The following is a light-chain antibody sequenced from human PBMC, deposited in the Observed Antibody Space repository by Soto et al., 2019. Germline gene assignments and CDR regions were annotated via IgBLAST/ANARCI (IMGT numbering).Light chain of an antibody. CDR3: GTWDTSLIAGV. Sequence: QSVLTQPPSVSGAPGQKVTISCSGSNSNIGNNYVSWYQMLPGTAPKLLIYDNDKRASGTPDRFSGSKSGTSATLDITGLQTGDGADYYCGTWDTSLIAGVFGGGTQLTVL. CDR2: DND. CDR1: NSNIGNNY. J-gene: IGLJ2*01. V-gene: IGLV1-51*01.